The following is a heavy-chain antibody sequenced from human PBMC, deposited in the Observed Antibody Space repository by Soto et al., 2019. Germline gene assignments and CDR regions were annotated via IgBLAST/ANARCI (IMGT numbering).Heavy chain of an antibody. J-gene: IGHJ6*02. V-gene: IGHV1-18*01. D-gene: IGHD3-22*01. CDR2: ISPYTGNT. CDR1: GYIFVNYG. CDR3: VIVVIYGTPTPQDV. Sequence: QVQLVQSGDEVKKPGASVKVSCKASGYIFVNYGIAWVRQAPGQVLEWMGWISPYTGNTHSATKVQGRLTVTTATSTRTAFMDLGSLTSDDSAVYYFVIVVIYGTPTPQDVLGPGTTVTVSS.